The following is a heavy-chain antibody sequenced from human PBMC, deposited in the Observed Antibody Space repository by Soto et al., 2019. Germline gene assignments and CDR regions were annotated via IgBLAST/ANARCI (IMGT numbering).Heavy chain of an antibody. D-gene: IGHD5-18*01. Sequence: GGSLRLSCAASGFPFSSYDVHWVRQAPGKGLEWAALISYDGSRTSYSDSVKGRFTISRDNSKNMLFLQMDNLRADDTAVYYCPKEQAFEQLWVFDSWGQGTLVTVSS. CDR3: PKEQAFEQLWVFDS. V-gene: IGHV3-30*18. CDR1: GFPFSSYD. CDR2: ISYDGSRT. J-gene: IGHJ5*01.